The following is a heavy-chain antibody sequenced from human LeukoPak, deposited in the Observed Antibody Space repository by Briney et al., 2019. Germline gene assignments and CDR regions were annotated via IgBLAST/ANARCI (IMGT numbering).Heavy chain of an antibody. Sequence: GGSLRLSCAASGFTFSSYSMNWVRQPPGKGLEWVSSISSSSSYIYYADSVKGRFTISRDNAKNSLYLQMNSLRAEDTAVYYCARRNCSGGSCYFDYWGQGTLVTVSS. J-gene: IGHJ4*02. V-gene: IGHV3-21*01. CDR3: ARRNCSGGSCYFDY. CDR1: GFTFSSYS. D-gene: IGHD2-15*01. CDR2: ISSSSSYI.